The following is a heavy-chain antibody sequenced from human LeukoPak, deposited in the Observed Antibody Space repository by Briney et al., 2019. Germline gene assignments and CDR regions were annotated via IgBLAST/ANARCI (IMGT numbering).Heavy chain of an antibody. V-gene: IGHV4-34*01. D-gene: IGHD3-16*01. CDR3: AMVVWGSYFDY. J-gene: IGHJ4*02. Sequence: SETLSLTCAVYGGSLSAYYWSVIRQPPGKGLEWIGEINHSGSINYNPSLTSRVTTSVDTSKNQFSLKLSSVTAADTAVYYCAMVVWGSYFDYWGQGTLVTVSS. CDR2: INHSGSI. CDR1: GGSLSAYY.